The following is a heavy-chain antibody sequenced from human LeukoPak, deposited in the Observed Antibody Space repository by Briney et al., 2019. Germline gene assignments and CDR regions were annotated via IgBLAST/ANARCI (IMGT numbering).Heavy chain of an antibody. Sequence: GESLRLSCAVSGFRNSGYYMSWVRQSPRKGLEWVGLIRDSGEAFYADFARGRFAISRDESENTLYLQMNSLRVEDTAVYFCARDRAANQDWVEFDPWGQGTPVIVSS. CDR2: IRDSGEA. CDR3: ARDRAANQDWVEFDP. J-gene: IGHJ5*02. V-gene: IGHV3-66*03. D-gene: IGHD3/OR15-3a*01. CDR1: GFRNSGYY.